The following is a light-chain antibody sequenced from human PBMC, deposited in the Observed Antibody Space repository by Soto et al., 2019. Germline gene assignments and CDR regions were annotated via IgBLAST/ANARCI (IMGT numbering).Light chain of an antibody. J-gene: IGLJ1*01. Sequence: QSALTQPASVSGSPGQSITISCIGTRSDIGAYNYVSWYQQYPGKAPKLMIYEVSNRPSGVSARFSASKSGNTASLTISGLQAEDEADYYCSSHGGSSPFYVFGSGTKVTVL. CDR1: RSDIGAYNY. CDR2: EVS. V-gene: IGLV2-14*01. CDR3: SSHGGSSPFYV.